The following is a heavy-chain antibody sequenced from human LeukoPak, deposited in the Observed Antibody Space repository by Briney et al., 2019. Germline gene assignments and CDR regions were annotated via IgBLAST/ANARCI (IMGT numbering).Heavy chain of an antibody. V-gene: IGHV5-51*01. J-gene: IGHJ4*02. Sequence: PGESLKISCRGSGYTFTTYWIGWVRQMPGKGLEWMGIIYPGDSDTRYSPSFQGQVTISADKSISTAYLQWSSLKASDTAMYYCARRDSSGYYYFDYWGQGTLVTVSS. D-gene: IGHD3-22*01. CDR2: IYPGDSDT. CDR1: GYTFTTYW. CDR3: ARRDSSGYYYFDY.